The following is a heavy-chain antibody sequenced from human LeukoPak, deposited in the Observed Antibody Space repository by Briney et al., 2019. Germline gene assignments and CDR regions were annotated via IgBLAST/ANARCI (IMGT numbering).Heavy chain of an antibody. Sequence: SETLSLTCTVSGVSISTYYWSWIRRPPGKGLEWIGYIYTSGSTDYNPSLKSRVTISVDTSKNQFSLTLSSVTAADTAVYYCARLLAHNYHFYYYYYYMDVWGKGTSATVSS. J-gene: IGHJ6*03. D-gene: IGHD5-24*01. CDR2: IYTSGST. CDR1: GVSISTYY. CDR3: ARLLAHNYHFYYYYYYMDV. V-gene: IGHV4-4*09.